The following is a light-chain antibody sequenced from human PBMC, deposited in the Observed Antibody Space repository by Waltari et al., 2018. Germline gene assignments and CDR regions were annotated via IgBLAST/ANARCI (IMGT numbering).Light chain of an antibody. J-gene: IGKJ1*01. CDR1: QSIGNW. CDR3: QQYNSYSII. Sequence: DIQMTQSPSTLSASVGDRVNITCRASQSIGNWLAWYQQKPGKAPKLLIYKASILESGVPSRFSGRGSGTEFTLTISSLQPDDFATYYCQQYNSYSIIFGQGTKVEIK. V-gene: IGKV1-5*03. CDR2: KAS.